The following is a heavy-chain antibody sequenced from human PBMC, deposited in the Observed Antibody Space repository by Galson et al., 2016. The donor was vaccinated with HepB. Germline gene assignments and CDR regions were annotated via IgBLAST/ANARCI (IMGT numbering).Heavy chain of an antibody. D-gene: IGHD5-12*01. CDR3: ARVLGGYDFYP. Sequence: SVKVSCKASGFVFTAYGISRVPLAPGQGLEWMGWINAYNGNTNYAQGLQGRVTMNTDTSTGTAYMELWNLRSDDTALYYCARVLGGYDFYPWGQGTLVTVSS. V-gene: IGHV1-18*01. CDR1: GFVFTAYG. J-gene: IGHJ5*02. CDR2: INAYNGNT.